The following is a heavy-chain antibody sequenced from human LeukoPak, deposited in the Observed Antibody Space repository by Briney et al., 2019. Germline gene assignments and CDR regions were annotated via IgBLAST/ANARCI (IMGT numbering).Heavy chain of an antibody. CDR2: INHSGST. Sequence: PSETLSLTCAVYGGSFSGYYWSWIRQPPGKGLEWIGEINHSGSTNYNPSLKSRVTISVDTSKNQFSLKLSSVTAADTAVYYCARVAAISFQHWGQGTLVTVSS. J-gene: IGHJ1*01. CDR1: GGSFSGYY. V-gene: IGHV4-34*01. CDR3: ARVAAISFQH. D-gene: IGHD5-18*01.